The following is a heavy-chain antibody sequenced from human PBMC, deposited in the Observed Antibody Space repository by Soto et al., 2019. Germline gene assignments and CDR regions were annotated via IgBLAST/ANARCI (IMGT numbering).Heavy chain of an antibody. CDR1: GYTFTSYG. CDR3: PSGTTQYDILTGYDPAARARSPRLASADGMDV. J-gene: IGHJ6*02. V-gene: IGHV1-18*01. CDR2: ISAYNGNT. Sequence: QVQLVQSGAEVKKPGASVKVSCKASGYTFTSYGISWVRQAPGQGLEWMGWISAYNGNTNYAQKLQGRDTMTTDTSTSPAYTQRTSLTPDDTAVHDWPSGTTQYDILTGYDPAARARSPRLASADGMDVWCQGTTVTVSS. D-gene: IGHD3-9*01.